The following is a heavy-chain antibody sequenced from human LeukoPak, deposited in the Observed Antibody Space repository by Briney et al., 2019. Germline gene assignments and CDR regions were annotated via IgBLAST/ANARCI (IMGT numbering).Heavy chain of an antibody. V-gene: IGHV4-34*01. CDR3: ARRPGLPDY. CDR1: GGAFSGYY. Sequence: SETLSLTCAVYGGAFSGYYWSWIRQPPGKGLEWIGEINHSGSTNYNPSIKSRVTISVDTSKNQFSLKLSSVTAADTAVYYCARRPGLPDYWGQGTLVTVSS. CDR2: INHSGST. D-gene: IGHD6-6*01. J-gene: IGHJ4*02.